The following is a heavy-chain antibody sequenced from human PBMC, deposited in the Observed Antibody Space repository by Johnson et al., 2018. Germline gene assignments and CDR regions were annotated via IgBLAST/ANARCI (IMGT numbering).Heavy chain of an antibody. D-gene: IGHD6-13*01. CDR1: GFMISTYA. J-gene: IGHJ6*03. CDR3: ARDFSSRWYNDMDV. V-gene: IGHV3-30-3*01. CDR2: ISYDGSNK. Sequence: QVQLVQSGGGVVQPGRSLRLSCTASGFMISTYAMHWVRQAPGKGLEWVAVISYDGSNKYYADSVKGRFTVSRDTSKNTLYVQMNSLRPEDTGVYYCARDFSSRWYNDMDVWGKGTTVTVTS.